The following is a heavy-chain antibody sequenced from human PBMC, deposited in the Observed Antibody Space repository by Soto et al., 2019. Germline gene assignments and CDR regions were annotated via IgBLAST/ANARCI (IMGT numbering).Heavy chain of an antibody. CDR1: GFTFSNYA. D-gene: IGHD3-10*01. Sequence: EVQLLESGGGLVQPGGSLRLSRAASGFTFSNYAMNWVRQAPGKGLEWVSVISDSGGSTYYADSVKGRFTISRDNSKNTLYLHMNSLTAEDTAVYYCAKDGFSGSGKYYFDYWGQGTLVTVSS. J-gene: IGHJ4*02. CDR3: AKDGFSGSGKYYFDY. V-gene: IGHV3-23*01. CDR2: ISDSGGST.